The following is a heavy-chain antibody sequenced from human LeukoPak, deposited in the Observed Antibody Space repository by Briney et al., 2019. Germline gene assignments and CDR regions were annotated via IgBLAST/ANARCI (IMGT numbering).Heavy chain of an antibody. J-gene: IGHJ4*02. CDR3: ARVGVVVPQLVYFDY. D-gene: IGHD2-2*01. V-gene: IGHV1-69*01. CDR2: IIPIFGTP. Sequence: SXXRXAXXXXXXXXXGIIPIFGTPNYAQKFQGRVTITAYESTSTAYMELSSLRSEDTAVYYCARVGVVVPQLVYFDYWGQGTLVTVSS.